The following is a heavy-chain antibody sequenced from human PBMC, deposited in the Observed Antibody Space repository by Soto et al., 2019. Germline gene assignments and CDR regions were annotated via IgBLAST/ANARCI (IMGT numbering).Heavy chain of an antibody. J-gene: IGHJ4*02. CDR3: AKDPVSSWYAIDY. Sequence: EVQLLESGGGLVQPGGSLRLSCAASGFTFSNYAVTWVRQAPGKGLEWVSTISGSGGSTYYADSVKGRITISRDNSKNTLYLQMTSLRAEDTAVYYCAKDPVSSWYAIDYWGQGPLVTVSS. D-gene: IGHD6-13*01. V-gene: IGHV3-23*01. CDR2: ISGSGGST. CDR1: GFTFSNYA.